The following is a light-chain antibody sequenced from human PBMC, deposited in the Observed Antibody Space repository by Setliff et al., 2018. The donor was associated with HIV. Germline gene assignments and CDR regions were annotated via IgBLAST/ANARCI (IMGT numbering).Light chain of an antibody. Sequence: QSVLTQPASVSGSPGQSITIPCTGTSSDIGRYNSVSWYQQHPGKPPKLIIYDVSNRPSGVSNRFSGSKSADTASLTISGLQAEDEADYYCSSYTGSSTLYVFGTGTKVTVL. CDR2: DVS. CDR1: SSDIGRYNS. J-gene: IGLJ1*01. CDR3: SSYTGSSTLYV. V-gene: IGLV2-14*03.